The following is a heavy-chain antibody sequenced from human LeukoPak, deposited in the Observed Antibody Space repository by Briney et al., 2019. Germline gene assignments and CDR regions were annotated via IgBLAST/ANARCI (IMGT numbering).Heavy chain of an antibody. J-gene: IGHJ4*02. V-gene: IGHV4-34*01. D-gene: IGHD2-2*01. Sequence: PSETLSLTCAVYGGSFSGFYWSWIRQPPGKGLEWIGEIHHSGSTNYNPSLKSRVTISVDTSKNQFSLKLSSVTAADTAVYYCARTSGIVVVPAASRNYFDYWGQGTLVTVSS. CDR2: IHHSGST. CDR1: GGSFSGFY. CDR3: ARTSGIVVVPAASRNYFDY.